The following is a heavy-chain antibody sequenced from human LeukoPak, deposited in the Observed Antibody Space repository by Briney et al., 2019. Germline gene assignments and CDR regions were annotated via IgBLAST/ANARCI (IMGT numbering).Heavy chain of an antibody. CDR2: IYYSGST. V-gene: IGHV4-39*07. CDR1: GGSISSSSYY. CDR3: ARDGIQLWPTGGFDP. D-gene: IGHD5-18*01. Sequence: SETLSLTCTVSGGSISSSSYYWGWIRQPPGKGLEWIGSIYYSGSTYYNPSLKSRVTISVDTSKNQFSLKLSSVTAADTAVYYCARDGIQLWPTGGFDPWGQGTLVTVSS. J-gene: IGHJ5*02.